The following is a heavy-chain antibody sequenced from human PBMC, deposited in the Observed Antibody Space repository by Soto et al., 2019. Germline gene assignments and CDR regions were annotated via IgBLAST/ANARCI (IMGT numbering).Heavy chain of an antibody. CDR1: GYTFTSYD. CDR2: MNPNSGNT. D-gene: IGHD1-26*01. CDR3: ARVIGVNYYYYYGMDV. V-gene: IGHV1-8*01. J-gene: IGHJ6*02. Sequence: ASVKVSGKASGYTFTSYDINWVRQATGQGLEWMGWMNPNSGNTGYAQKFQGRVTMTRNTSISTAYMEPSSLRSEDTAVYYCARVIGVNYYYYYGMDVWGQGTTVTVSS.